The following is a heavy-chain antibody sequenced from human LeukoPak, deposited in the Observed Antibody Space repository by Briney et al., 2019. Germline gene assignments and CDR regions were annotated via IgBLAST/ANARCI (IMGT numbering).Heavy chain of an antibody. CDR1: GYTFTSYG. CDR3: AREHVDTSFDI. D-gene: IGHD5-18*01. CDR2: ISGYNGNT. V-gene: IGHV1-18*01. Sequence: ASVKVSCKASGYTFTSYGIIWVRQAPGQGLEWMGWISGYNGNTNYAQKLQGRVTMTTDTSTSTAYMELRSLRSDDTAVYYCAREHVDTSFDIWGQGTMVTVSS. J-gene: IGHJ3*02.